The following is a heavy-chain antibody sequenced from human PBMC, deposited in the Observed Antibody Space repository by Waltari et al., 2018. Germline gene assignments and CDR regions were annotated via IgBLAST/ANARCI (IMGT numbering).Heavy chain of an antibody. CDR2: ISSTGKNI. V-gene: IGHV3-21*01. J-gene: IGHJ4*02. CDR3: ASVGSSWYFDY. Sequence: EVQLVESGGGLVKTGGSLRFSCATSGFALRIYIMNWARQAPGKGLECVGSISSTGKNIFYADTVKGRFTISRDDTKNSLYLQMSSLRVEDTAMYFCASVGSSWYFDYWGQGAPVTVSS. CDR1: GFALRIYI. D-gene: IGHD6-13*01.